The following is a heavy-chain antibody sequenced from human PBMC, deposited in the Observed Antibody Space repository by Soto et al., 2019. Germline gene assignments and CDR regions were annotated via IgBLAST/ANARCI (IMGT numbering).Heavy chain of an antibody. CDR3: AKDQIAVAGAGYFDY. D-gene: IGHD6-19*01. CDR2: ISYDGSNK. CDR1: GFTFSSYG. Sequence: QVQLVESGGGVVQPGRSLRLSCAASGFTFSSYGMHWVRQAPGKGLEWVAVISYDGSNKYYADSVKGRFTISRDNSKNTLYLQMNSLRAEDTAVYYCAKDQIAVAGAGYFDYWGQVTLVTVSS. J-gene: IGHJ4*02. V-gene: IGHV3-30*18.